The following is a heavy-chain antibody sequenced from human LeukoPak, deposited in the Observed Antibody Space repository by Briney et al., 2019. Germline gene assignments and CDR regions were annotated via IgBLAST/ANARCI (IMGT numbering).Heavy chain of an antibody. CDR1: GCTLTGYY. J-gene: IGHJ4*02. CDR3: ARAIAVAGTMGY. D-gene: IGHD6-19*01. V-gene: IGHV1-2*02. Sequence: GASVKVSCKASGCTLTGYYKHWVRQAPGQGLEWMGWINPNSGGTNYAQKFQGRVTMTRDTSISTAYMELSRLRSDDTAVYYCARAIAVAGTMGYWGQGTLVTVSP. CDR2: INPNSGGT.